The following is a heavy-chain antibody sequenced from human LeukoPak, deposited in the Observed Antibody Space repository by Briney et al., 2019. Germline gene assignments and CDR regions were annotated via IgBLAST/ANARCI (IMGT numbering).Heavy chain of an antibody. J-gene: IGHJ6*03. CDR2: IYYSGST. V-gene: IGHV4-59*01. CDR3: ARVGYDYVWGSYRYIHYYYYMDV. CDR1: GGSISSYY. Sequence: SETLSLTCTVSGGSISSYYWSWIRQPPGKGLEWIGYIYYSGSTNYNPSLKSRVTISVDTSKNQFSLKLSSVTAADTAVYYCARVGYDYVWGSYRYIHYYYYMDVWGKGTTVTVSS. D-gene: IGHD3-16*02.